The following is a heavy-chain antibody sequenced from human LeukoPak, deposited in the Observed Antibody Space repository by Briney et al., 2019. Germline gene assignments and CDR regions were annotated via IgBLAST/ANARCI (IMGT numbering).Heavy chain of an antibody. CDR1: GGSISSSNW. Sequence: SGTLSLTCAVSGGSISSSNWWSWVRQPPGKGLEWIGEIYHSGSTNYNPSLKSRVTISVDTSKNQFSLKLSSVTAADTAVYYCARVGDGYTLDYWGQGTLVTVSS. CDR3: ARVGDGYTLDY. CDR2: IYHSGST. V-gene: IGHV4-4*02. D-gene: IGHD5-24*01. J-gene: IGHJ4*02.